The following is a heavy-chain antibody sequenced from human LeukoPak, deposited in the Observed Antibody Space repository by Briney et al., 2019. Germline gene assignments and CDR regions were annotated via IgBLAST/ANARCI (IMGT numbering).Heavy chain of an antibody. D-gene: IGHD5-24*01. Sequence: GESLKISCKGSEYSFTSYWIAWVRQMPGKGLEWMGIIYPGDSDTRYSPSFQGQVTISADKSISTAYLQWSSLKASDTAMYYCARRSRDGYNPYDYWGQGTLVTVSS. CDR3: ARRSRDGYNPYDY. CDR1: EYSFTSYW. CDR2: IYPGDSDT. J-gene: IGHJ4*02. V-gene: IGHV5-51*01.